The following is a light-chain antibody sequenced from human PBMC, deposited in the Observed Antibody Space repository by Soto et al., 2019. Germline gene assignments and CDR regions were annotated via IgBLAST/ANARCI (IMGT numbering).Light chain of an antibody. J-gene: IGKJ4*01. CDR2: DAS. V-gene: IGKV3-11*01. CDR3: QQRGNWPLT. CDR1: QSVSTF. Sequence: EIVLTQSPATLSLSPGESATLSCRASQSVSTFLAWYQQKPGQAPRLLIYDASKRATGIPARFSGSGSVTDFTLTISSLDPEDFAVYYCQQRGNWPLTFGGGTKVDIK.